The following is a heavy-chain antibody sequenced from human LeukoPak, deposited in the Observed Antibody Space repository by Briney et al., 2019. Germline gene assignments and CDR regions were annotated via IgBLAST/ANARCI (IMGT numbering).Heavy chain of an antibody. CDR2: ISYDGSNK. V-gene: IGHV3-30-3*01. CDR1: GFTFSNNW. Sequence: GGSLRLSCAASGFTFSNNWMIWVRQAPGKGLEWVAVISYDGSNKYYADSVKGRFTISRDNSKNTLYLQMNSLRAEDTAVYYCARESIDYWGQGTLVTVSS. CDR3: ARESIDY. J-gene: IGHJ4*02.